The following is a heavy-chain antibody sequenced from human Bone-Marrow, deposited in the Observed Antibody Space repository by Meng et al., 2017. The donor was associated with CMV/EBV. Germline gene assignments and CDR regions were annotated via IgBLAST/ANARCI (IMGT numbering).Heavy chain of an antibody. CDR3: AKDQVVVPAAAYYYYYGMDV. V-gene: IGHV1-69*05. CDR2: IIPIFGTA. D-gene: IGHD2-2*01. Sequence: SVKVSCKASGYTFTRYDLMWVRQAPGQGLEWMGGIIPIFGTANYAQKFQGRVTITTDESTSTAYMELSSLRAEDTAVYYCAKDQVVVPAAAYYYYYGMDVWGQGTTVTVSS. J-gene: IGHJ6*02. CDR1: GYTFTRYD.